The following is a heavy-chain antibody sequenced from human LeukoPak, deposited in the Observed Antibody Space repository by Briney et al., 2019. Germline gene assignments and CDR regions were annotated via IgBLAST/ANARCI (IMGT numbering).Heavy chain of an antibody. CDR1: GGSFSGYY. J-gene: IGHJ4*02. CDR2: INHSGST. Sequence: PSETLSLTCAVYGGSFSGYYWSWIRQPPGKGLEWIGEINHSGSTNYNPSLKSRVAISVDTSKNQFSLKLSSVTAADTAVYYCARTHPLGRNFDYWGQGALVTVSS. CDR3: ARTHPLGRNFDY. D-gene: IGHD1-26*01. V-gene: IGHV4-34*01.